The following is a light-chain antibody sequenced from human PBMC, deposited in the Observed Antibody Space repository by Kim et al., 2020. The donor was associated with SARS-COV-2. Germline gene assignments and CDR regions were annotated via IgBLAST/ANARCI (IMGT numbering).Light chain of an antibody. CDR1: ALPKKY. Sequence: QGKTVRITCSGDALPKKYADWYQQKSGQAAVMVIYEDSKRPSGIPERFSGSSSGTMATLTISGAQVEDEADDYCYSTDSSGNHRVFGGGTKLTVL. V-gene: IGLV3-10*01. CDR3: YSTDSSGNHRV. J-gene: IGLJ3*02. CDR2: EDS.